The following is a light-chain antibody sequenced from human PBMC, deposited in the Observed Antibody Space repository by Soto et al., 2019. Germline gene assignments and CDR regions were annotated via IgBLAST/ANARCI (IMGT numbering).Light chain of an antibody. V-gene: IGLV2-23*02. J-gene: IGLJ1*01. Sequence: QSVLTQPASVSGSPGQSITISCTGTSNDVGSYKLVSWYQQYPGKAPKLIIFEVSKRPSGVSNRFSGSKSGKRASLTISGLRAEDEADYYCCSYTSNTFPYVFGSGTKLTVL. CDR2: EVS. CDR1: SNDVGSYKL. CDR3: CSYTSNTFPYV.